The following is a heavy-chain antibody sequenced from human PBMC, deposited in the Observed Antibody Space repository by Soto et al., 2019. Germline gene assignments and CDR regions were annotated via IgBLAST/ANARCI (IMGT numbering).Heavy chain of an antibody. CDR3: ARDENWNQPGEFDP. CDR1: GYTFTSYG. V-gene: IGHV1-18*01. D-gene: IGHD1-1*01. CDR2: ISAYNGNT. Sequence: ASVKVSCKASGYTFTSYGISWVRQAPGQGLEWMGWISAYNGNTNYAQKLQGRVTMTTDTSTSTAYMELRSLRSDDTAVYYCARDENWNQPGEFDPWGQGTLVTVSS. J-gene: IGHJ5*02.